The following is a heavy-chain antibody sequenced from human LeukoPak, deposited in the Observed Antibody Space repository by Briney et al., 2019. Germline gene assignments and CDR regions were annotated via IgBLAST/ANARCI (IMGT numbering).Heavy chain of an antibody. V-gene: IGHV4-59*12. D-gene: IGHD2/OR15-2a*01. CDR2: LYYSGYS. J-gene: IGHJ4*02. Sequence: SETLSLTCTVSGGSITSYYWAWLRQPPGKGLEWIGYLYYSGYSNYNPSLKSRVSMSVDTSKNQFSLKLSSVTAADTAVYYCARGGIGISRVSNYFDYWGQGTLVTVSS. CDR1: GGSITSYY. CDR3: ARGGIGISRVSNYFDY.